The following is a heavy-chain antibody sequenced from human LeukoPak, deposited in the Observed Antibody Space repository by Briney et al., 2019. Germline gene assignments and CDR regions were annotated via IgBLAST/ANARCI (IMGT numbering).Heavy chain of an antibody. CDR2: ISSSSSYI. CDR1: GFTFSSYA. V-gene: IGHV3-21*01. J-gene: IGHJ4*02. D-gene: IGHD1-26*01. Sequence: GGSLRLSCAASGFTFSSYAMSWVRQAPGKGLEWVSSISSSSSYIYYADSVKGRFTISRDNAKNSLYLQMNSLRAEDTAVYYCAREKAGASNFDYWGQGTLVTVSS. CDR3: AREKAGASNFDY.